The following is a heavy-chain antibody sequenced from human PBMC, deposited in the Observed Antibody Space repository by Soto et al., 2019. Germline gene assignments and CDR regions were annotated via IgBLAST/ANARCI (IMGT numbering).Heavy chain of an antibody. D-gene: IGHD3-3*01. CDR2: INHSGST. V-gene: IGHV4-34*01. CDR3: AREKEDDFWSGYSWFDP. J-gene: IGHJ5*02. Sequence: PSETLSLTCAAYGGSFSGYYWSWIRQPPGKGLEWIGEINHSGSTNYNPSLKSRVTISVDTSKNQFSLKLSSVTAADTAVYYCAREKEDDFWSGYSWFDPWGQGTLVTVSS. CDR1: GGSFSGYY.